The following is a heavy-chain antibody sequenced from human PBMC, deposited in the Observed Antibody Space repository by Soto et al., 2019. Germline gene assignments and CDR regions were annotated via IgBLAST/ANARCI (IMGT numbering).Heavy chain of an antibody. Sequence: PGGSLRLSCAASGFSFSSYAISWVRQAPGKGLEWVSSIGGRGGSTYYADSVKGRFTISRDNSKNTVYLQMNSLRVEDTAVYYCAKRGDYDFWSSSNNWFGRWGQGCLV. J-gene: IGHJ5*02. D-gene: IGHD3-3*01. V-gene: IGHV3-23*01. CDR3: AKRGDYDFWSSSNNWFGR. CDR1: GFSFSSYA. CDR2: IGGRGGST.